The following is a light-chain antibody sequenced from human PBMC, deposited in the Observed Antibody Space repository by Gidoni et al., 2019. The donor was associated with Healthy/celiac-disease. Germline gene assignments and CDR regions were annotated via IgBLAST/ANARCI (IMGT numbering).Light chain of an antibody. CDR1: QGISSY. J-gene: IGKJ3*01. Sequence: DIQLTQSPSFLSASVGDRVTITCRASQGISSYLAWYQQKPGKAPKLLIYAASTLQSGVPSRFSGSGSGTEFTLTISSLQLEDFATYYCQQLNSYTFGPGTKVDIK. V-gene: IGKV1-9*01. CDR3: QQLNSYT. CDR2: AAS.